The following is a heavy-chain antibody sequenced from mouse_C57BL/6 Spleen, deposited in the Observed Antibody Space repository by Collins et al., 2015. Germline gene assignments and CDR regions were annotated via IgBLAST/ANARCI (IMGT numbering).Heavy chain of an antibody. J-gene: IGHJ1*03. CDR3: ASPWLLPGYFDV. CDR2: INPNNGGT. CDR1: GYTFTDYY. Sequence: EVQLQQSGPELVKPGASVKIPCKASGYTFTDYYMNWVKQSHGKSLEWIGDINPNNGGTSYNQKFKGKATLTVDKSSSTAYMELRSLTSEDSAVYYCASPWLLPGYFDVWGTGTTVTVSS. V-gene: IGHV1-26*01. D-gene: IGHD2-3*01.